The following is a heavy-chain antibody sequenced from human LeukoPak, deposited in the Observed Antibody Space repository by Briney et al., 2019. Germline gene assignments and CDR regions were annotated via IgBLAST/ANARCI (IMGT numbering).Heavy chain of an antibody. D-gene: IGHD1-26*01. J-gene: IGHJ4*02. CDR2: INAGNGNT. Sequence: ASVKVSCKASGYTFTSYAMHWVRQAPGQRLEWMGWINAGNGNTKYSQKFQGRVTITRDTSASTAYMELSSLRSEDTAVYYCARSPNYSGSYDYWGRGTLVTVSS. CDR1: GYTFTSYA. V-gene: IGHV1-3*01. CDR3: ARSPNYSGSYDY.